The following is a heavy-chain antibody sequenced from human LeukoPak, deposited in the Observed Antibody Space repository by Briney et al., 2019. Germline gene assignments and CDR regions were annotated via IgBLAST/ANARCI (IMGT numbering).Heavy chain of an antibody. J-gene: IGHJ5*02. CDR1: GFTFSNAW. CDR3: AKKGIAAAGWFDP. D-gene: IGHD6-13*01. CDR2: ISGSGASA. V-gene: IGHV3-23*01. Sequence: GGSLRLSCAASGFTFSNAWMSRVRQAPGKGLEWVSAISGSGASAYYADSVKGRFTISRDNSKNTLYLQMNSLRAEDTAVYYCAKKGIAAAGWFDPWGQGTLVTVSP.